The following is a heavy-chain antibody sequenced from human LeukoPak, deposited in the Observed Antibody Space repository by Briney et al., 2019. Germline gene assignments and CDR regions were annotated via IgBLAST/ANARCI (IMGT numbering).Heavy chain of an antibody. CDR2: ISSSSSYI. J-gene: IGHJ5*02. D-gene: IGHD6-13*01. CDR1: GFTFSSYS. V-gene: IGHV3-21*04. Sequence: GGSLRLSCAASGFTFSSYSMNWVRQAPGKGLEWVSSISSSSSYIYYADSVKGRFTISRDNSKNTLYLQMNSLGAEDAAVYYCAKDRFGIAAAGTNWFDPWGQGTLVTVSS. CDR3: AKDRFGIAAAGTNWFDP.